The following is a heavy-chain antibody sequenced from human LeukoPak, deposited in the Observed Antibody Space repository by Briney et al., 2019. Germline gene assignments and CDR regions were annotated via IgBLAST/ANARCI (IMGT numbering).Heavy chain of an antibody. CDR2: IYSGGST. Sequence: GGSLRLSCAASGFTVSSNYMSWVRQAPGKGLEWVSVIYSGGSTYYADSVKGRFTISRDNSKNTLYLQMNSLRAEVTAVYYCATARPYYYDSSGYYNFDYWGQGTLVTVSS. CDR1: GFTVSSNY. J-gene: IGHJ4*02. D-gene: IGHD3-22*01. CDR3: ATARPYYYDSSGYYNFDY. V-gene: IGHV3-66*02.